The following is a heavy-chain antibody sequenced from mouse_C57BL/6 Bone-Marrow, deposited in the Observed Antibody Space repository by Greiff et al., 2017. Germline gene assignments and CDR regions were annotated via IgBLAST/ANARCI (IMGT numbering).Heavy chain of an antibody. J-gene: IGHJ4*01. Sequence: VKLVESGPGLVQPSQSLSITCTVSGFSLTSYGVHWVRQSPGKGLEWLGVIWSGGSTDYNAAFISRLSISKDNSKSQVFFKMNSLQADDTAIYYCAIEVLTTVVAHDYAMDYWGQGTSVTVSS. CDR3: AIEVLTTVVAHDYAMDY. D-gene: IGHD1-1*01. V-gene: IGHV2-2*01. CDR1: GFSLTSYG. CDR2: IWSGGST.